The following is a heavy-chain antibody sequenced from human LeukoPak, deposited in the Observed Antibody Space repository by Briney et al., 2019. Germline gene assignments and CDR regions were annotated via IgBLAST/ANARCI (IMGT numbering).Heavy chain of an antibody. CDR2: IYPGGSQT. D-gene: IGHD3-22*01. Sequence: GESLKISCKGSGYSFTSYWIGWVRQMPGKGLEWMGIIYPGGSQTIYSPSFQGQVTISGDWSTSTVYLQWSTLKASDTAMYYCARREYSSVWMDPWGQGTLVTVSS. CDR1: GYSFTSYW. CDR3: ARREYSSVWMDP. V-gene: IGHV5-51*01. J-gene: IGHJ5*02.